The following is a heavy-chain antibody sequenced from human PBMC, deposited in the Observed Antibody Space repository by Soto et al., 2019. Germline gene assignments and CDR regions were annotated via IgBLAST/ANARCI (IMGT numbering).Heavy chain of an antibody. V-gene: IGHV4-39*01. CDR2: IYYSGST. Sequence: QLQLQESGPGLVKPSETLSLTCTVSGGSISSSSYYWGWIRQPPGKGLEWMGSIYYSGSTYYNPSLKSRVTISVDTSKNQFSLKLSSVTAADTAVYYCATPSVGCSGGSCYDYYYYMDVWGKGTTVTVSS. J-gene: IGHJ6*03. CDR1: GGSISSSSYY. D-gene: IGHD2-15*01. CDR3: ATPSVGCSGGSCYDYYYYMDV.